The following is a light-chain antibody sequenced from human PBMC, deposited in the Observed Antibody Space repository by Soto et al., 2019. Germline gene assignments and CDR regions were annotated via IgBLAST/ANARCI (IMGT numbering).Light chain of an antibody. CDR1: SSDVGFYKL. Sequence: QSVLTQPASVSGSPEQSITISCTGTSSDVGFYKLVSWYQQYPGKAPKLILYENTKRPSGLSDRFSGSMSGNTASLTISGLQAEDEANCYCGSYATSDTFIFGGGTKLTVL. V-gene: IGLV2-23*02. CDR3: GSYATSDTFI. CDR2: ENT. J-gene: IGLJ2*01.